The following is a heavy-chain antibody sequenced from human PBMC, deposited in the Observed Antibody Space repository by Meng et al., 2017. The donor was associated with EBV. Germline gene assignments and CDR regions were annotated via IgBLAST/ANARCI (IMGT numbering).Heavy chain of an antibody. V-gene: IGHV3-23*01. CDR2: ISGSGGST. CDR1: GFTFSSYA. CDR3: AKDSYYCSSTSCYVGGDY. Sequence: EVQLLESVGGLVQPGGSLRLSCAASGFTFSSYAMSWVRQAPGKGLEWVSAISGSGGSTYYADSVKGRFTISRDNSKNTLYLQMNSLRAEDTAVYYCAKDSYYCSSTSCYVGGDYWGQGTLVTVSS. J-gene: IGHJ4*02. D-gene: IGHD2-2*01.